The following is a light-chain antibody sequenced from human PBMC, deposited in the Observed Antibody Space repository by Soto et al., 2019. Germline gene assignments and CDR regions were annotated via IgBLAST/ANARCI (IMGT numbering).Light chain of an antibody. CDR3: QQYGGLPRT. CDR1: QSVSSNY. V-gene: IGKV3-20*01. Sequence: EIVLTQSPGTVSLSPGERATLSCRASQSVSSNYLAWYQQKHGQAPRLLIYGASSRATGIPDRFSGSGSGTDFTLTISRLEPEDVAVYYCQQYGGLPRTFGQGTKVEIK. J-gene: IGKJ1*01. CDR2: GAS.